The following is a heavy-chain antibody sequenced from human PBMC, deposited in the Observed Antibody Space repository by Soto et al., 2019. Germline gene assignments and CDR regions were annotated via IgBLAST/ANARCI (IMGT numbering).Heavy chain of an antibody. CDR1: GFTFSSSP. J-gene: IGHJ4*02. D-gene: IGHD6-19*01. Sequence: PGGSLRLSCAASGFTFSSSPMSWVRQAPGKGLEWVSAINSDGSKYYADSVKGRFTISRDNSKATLYLQMDSLTVEETDVYYCASSGGTVAGKLDYWGQGTLVTVSS. V-gene: IGHV3-23*01. CDR2: INSDGSK. CDR3: ASSGGTVAGKLDY.